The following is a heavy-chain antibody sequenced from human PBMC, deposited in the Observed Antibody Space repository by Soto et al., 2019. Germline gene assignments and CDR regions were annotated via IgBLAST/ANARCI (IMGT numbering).Heavy chain of an antibody. CDR2: ISYDGSNK. D-gene: IGHD3-16*01. V-gene: IGHV3-30*18. Sequence: PGGSLRLSCAASGFTFSSYGMHWVRQAPGKGLEWVAVISYDGSNKYYADSVKGRFTISRDNSKNTLYLQMNSLRAEDTAVYCCAKDGGEPRRIDYWGQGTLVTVSS. CDR3: AKDGGEPRRIDY. J-gene: IGHJ4*02. CDR1: GFTFSSYG.